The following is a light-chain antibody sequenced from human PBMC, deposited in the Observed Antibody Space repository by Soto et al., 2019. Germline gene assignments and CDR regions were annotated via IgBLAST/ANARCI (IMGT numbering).Light chain of an antibody. CDR1: QSVLYSSNNKNY. Sequence: DIVMTQSPDSLAVSLGERATINCKSSQSVLYSSNNKNYLAWYQQKPGQPPKLLIYWASTRESGVPARFSGSGSGTDFTLTISSLHAEDVAVYYCQQYYSTPLTFGGGTKVELK. CDR3: QQYYSTPLT. V-gene: IGKV4-1*01. CDR2: WAS. J-gene: IGKJ4*01.